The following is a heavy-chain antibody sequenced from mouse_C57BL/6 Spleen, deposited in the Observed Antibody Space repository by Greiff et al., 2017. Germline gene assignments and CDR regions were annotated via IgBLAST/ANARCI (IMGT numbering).Heavy chain of an antibody. V-gene: IGHV1-69*01. J-gene: IGHJ3*01. CDR1: GYTFTSYW. CDR2: IDPSDSYT. Sequence: VQLKEPGAELVMPGASVKLSCKASGYTFTSYWMHWVKQRPGQGLEWIGEIDPSDSYTNYNQKFKGKSTLTVDKSSSTAYMQLSSLTSEDSAVYYCARSLRRGEFAYWGQGTLVTVSA. D-gene: IGHD1-2*01. CDR3: ARSLRRGEFAY.